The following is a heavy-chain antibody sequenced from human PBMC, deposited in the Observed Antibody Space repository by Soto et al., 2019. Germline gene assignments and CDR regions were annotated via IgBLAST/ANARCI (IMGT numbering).Heavy chain of an antibody. D-gene: IGHD6-6*01. CDR2: IYYSGST. Sequence: PSETLSLTCTVSGGSISSGGYYWSWIRQHPGKGLEWIGYIYYSGSTYYNPSLKSRVTISVDTSKNQFSLKLSSVTAADTAVYYCARGVMAYSSSPDWYFDLWGRGTLVTSPQ. CDR3: ARGVMAYSSSPDWYFDL. J-gene: IGHJ2*01. V-gene: IGHV4-31*03. CDR1: GGSISSGGYY.